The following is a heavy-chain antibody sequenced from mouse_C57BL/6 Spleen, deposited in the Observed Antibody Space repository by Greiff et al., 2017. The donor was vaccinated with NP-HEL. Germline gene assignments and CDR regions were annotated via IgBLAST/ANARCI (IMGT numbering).Heavy chain of an antibody. CDR3: ARHDRIYYDYDVGFAY. CDR1: GYTFTEYT. V-gene: IGHV1-62-2*01. CDR2: FYPGSGSI. Sequence: VQLQQSGAELVKPGASVKLSCKASGYTFTEYTIHWVKQRSGQGLEWIGWFYPGSGSITYNEKFKDKATLPADKSSSTIYMELSRLTSEDSAVYFCARHDRIYYDYDVGFAYWGQGTLVTVSA. J-gene: IGHJ3*01. D-gene: IGHD2-4*01.